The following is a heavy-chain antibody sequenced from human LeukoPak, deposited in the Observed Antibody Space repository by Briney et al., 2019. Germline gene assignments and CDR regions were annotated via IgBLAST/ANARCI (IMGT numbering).Heavy chain of an antibody. V-gene: IGHV4-31*03. CDR3: VGSPCTSCYTGRVPTLEFDP. D-gene: IGHD2-2*02. J-gene: IGHJ5*02. Sequence: SQTLSLTCTVSGGSISSGGYYWSWIRQHPGKGLEWSGYIYYSGSTYYNPSLKSRLTISVDPSKNQFSLKLSSVTAADTAVYYCVGSPCTSCYTGRVPTLEFDPWGQGTLVTVSS. CDR1: GGSISSGGYY. CDR2: IYYSGST.